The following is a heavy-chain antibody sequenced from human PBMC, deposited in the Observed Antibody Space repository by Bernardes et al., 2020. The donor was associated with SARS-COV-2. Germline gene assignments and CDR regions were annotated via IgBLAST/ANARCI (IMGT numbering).Heavy chain of an antibody. J-gene: IGHJ5*02. CDR3: AGSPRGYDSGSYFGSYNWFDP. CDR2: IYYIGRT. D-gene: IGHD3-10*01. Sequence: SETLSLIRTVSGGSIADYYWSWIRQPPGNGLEWIGYIYYIGRTNYNPSLKSRVTFSVDTSKNQFSLRLSSVTAADTAVYYCAGSPRGYDSGSYFGSYNWFDPWGPGTLVTVSS. CDR1: GGSIADYY. V-gene: IGHV4-59*01.